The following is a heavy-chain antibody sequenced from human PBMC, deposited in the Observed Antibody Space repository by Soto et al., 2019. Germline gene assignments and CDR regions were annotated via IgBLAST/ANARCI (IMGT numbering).Heavy chain of an antibody. D-gene: IGHD6-13*01. J-gene: IGHJ4*02. Sequence: GGSLRLSCAASGFTFSGYAMNWVRQAPGKGLEWVSGISGSGADTHYADSVKGRFTISRDNPKNTLSLQMTSLRAEDTAVYYCAKGGIAAVGAQTSRCDNWGQGTLVTVSS. V-gene: IGHV3-23*01. CDR1: GFTFSGYA. CDR3: AKGGIAAVGAQTSRCDN. CDR2: ISGSGADT.